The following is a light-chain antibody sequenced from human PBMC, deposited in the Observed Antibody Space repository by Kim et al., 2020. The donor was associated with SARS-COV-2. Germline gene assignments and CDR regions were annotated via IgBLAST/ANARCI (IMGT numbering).Light chain of an antibody. CDR1: QSVSSSY. CDR2: GAS. CDR3: QKYGSSSFT. V-gene: IGKV3-20*01. J-gene: IGKJ2*01. Sequence: PGERATLSCRASQSVSSSYLTWYQHKPGQAPRLLIYGASSRATGIPDRFSGSGSGTDFTLTISRLEPEDFAVYYCQKYGSSSFTFGQGTKLE.